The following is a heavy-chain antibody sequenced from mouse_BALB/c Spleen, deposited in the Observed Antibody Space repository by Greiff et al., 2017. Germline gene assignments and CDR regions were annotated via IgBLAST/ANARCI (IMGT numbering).Heavy chain of an antibody. Sequence: QVQLQQSGPELVRPGVSVKISCKGSGYTFTDYAMHWVKQSHAKSLEWIGVISTYYGNTNYNQKFKGKATMTVDKSSSTAYMELARLTSEDSAIHYCAREPPFDYWGQGTTLTVSS. CDR1: GYTFTDYA. CDR2: ISTYYGNT. V-gene: IGHV1-67*01. CDR3: AREPPFDY. J-gene: IGHJ2*01.